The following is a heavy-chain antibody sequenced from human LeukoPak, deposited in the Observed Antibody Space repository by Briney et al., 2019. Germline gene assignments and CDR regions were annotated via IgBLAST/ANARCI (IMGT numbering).Heavy chain of an antibody. V-gene: IGHV5-51*01. D-gene: IGHD1-14*01. J-gene: IGHJ3*02. CDR3: ARHVTTASAARGFDI. CDR1: GYSFTSYW. CDR2: IYPRDSDT. Sequence: PGGSLKISCKGSGYSFTSYWVAWVRQMSGKGLEWMGIIYPRDSDTRYSPSFGGQVTISADKSINTAYLQWSGLKASDTAVYYCARHVTTASAARGFDIWGQGTMVTVSS.